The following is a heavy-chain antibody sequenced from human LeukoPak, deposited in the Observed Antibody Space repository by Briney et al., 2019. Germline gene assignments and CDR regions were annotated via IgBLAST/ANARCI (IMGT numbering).Heavy chain of an antibody. CDR3: ARGPRFAGYCTNGVCEEDAFDI. CDR2: ISVYNDNT. Sequence: SVKVSCKASGYTFTTYSITWVRQAPGQGLEWMGWISVYNDNTNYAQKPQGRVTMTTDTSTSTAYMELRSLRSDDTAVYYCARGPRFAGYCTNGVCEEDAFDIWGQGTMVTVSS. D-gene: IGHD2-8*01. CDR1: GYTFTTYS. V-gene: IGHV1-18*01. J-gene: IGHJ3*02.